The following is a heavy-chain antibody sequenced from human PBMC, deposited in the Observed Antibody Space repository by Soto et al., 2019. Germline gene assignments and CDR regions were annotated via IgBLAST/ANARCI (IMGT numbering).Heavy chain of an antibody. CDR3: ARARTYYYDSSGYYSWFDP. J-gene: IGHJ5*02. Sequence: PSETLSLTCAVSGGSISSGGYSWSWIRQPPGKGLEWIGYIYHSGSTYYNPSLKSRVTISVDRSKNQFSLKLSSVTAADTAVYYCARARTYYYDSSGYYSWFDPWGQGTLVTVSS. CDR2: IYHSGST. CDR1: GGSISSGGYS. D-gene: IGHD3-22*01. V-gene: IGHV4-30-2*01.